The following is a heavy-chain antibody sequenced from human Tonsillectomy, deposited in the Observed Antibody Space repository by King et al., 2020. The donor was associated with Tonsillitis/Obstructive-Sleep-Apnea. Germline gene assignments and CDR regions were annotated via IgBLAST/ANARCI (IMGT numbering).Heavy chain of an antibody. CDR1: GFTFSNAW. D-gene: IGHD2-2*01. J-gene: IGHJ3*02. CDR3: PLCSSTSCYSYAFDI. V-gene: IGHV3-15*01. CDR2: IKSKTDGGTT. Sequence: VQLVESGGGLVKPGGSLRLSCAASGFTFSNAWMSWVRQAPGKGLEWVGRIKSKTDGGTTDYAAPVKGRCTISRDDSKNTLYLQMNRLKTEDTAVYYCPLCSSTSCYSYAFDIWGQGTMVTVSS.